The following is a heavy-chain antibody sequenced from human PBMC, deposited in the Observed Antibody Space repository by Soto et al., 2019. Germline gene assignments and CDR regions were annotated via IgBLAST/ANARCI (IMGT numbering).Heavy chain of an antibody. CDR2: IYAGGST. CDR1: GFTVSSDY. V-gene: IGHV3-53*01. J-gene: IGHJ4*02. CDR3: AGPVALDY. Sequence: EVQLVESGGGLIQPGGSLRLSCVVSGFTVSSDYMSWVRQAPGKGLEWISVIYAGGSTYYAESVKGRFTISRDNAKNTLYLQMNSLRAVDTGVYYCAGPVALDYWGQGTRVTVSS. D-gene: IGHD5-12*01.